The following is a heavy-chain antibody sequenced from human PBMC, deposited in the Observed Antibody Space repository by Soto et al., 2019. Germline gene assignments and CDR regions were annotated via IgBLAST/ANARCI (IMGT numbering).Heavy chain of an antibody. D-gene: IGHD6-6*01. V-gene: IGHV2-5*01. CDR3: AHSGREYSSSSVVLDC. J-gene: IGHJ4*02. Sequence: SGPTLVNPTQTLTLTCTFSGFSLSTSGVGVGWIRQPPGKALEWLALIYLNDDKRYSPSLXXMLTITKDTSKNQVVLTMTNMDPVDTATYYCAHSGREYSSSSVVLDCWGQGTLVTVSS. CDR2: IYLNDDK. CDR1: GFSLSTSGVG.